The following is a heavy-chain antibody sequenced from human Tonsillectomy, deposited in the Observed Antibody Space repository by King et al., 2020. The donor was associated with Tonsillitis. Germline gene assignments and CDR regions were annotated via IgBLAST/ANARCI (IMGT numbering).Heavy chain of an antibody. D-gene: IGHD2-2*02. Sequence: VQLQESGPGLVKPSQTLSLTCTVSGGSINRGNYYWSWIRQPPGKVLEWIGNIYYSGSTNYNPSLKSGVTISVDMSKNKFSLKLSPVTAADPAVYYCARGMYDIVVVPAAIRHYYYMDVWGKGTTVTVSS. CDR3: ARGMYDIVVVPAAIRHYYYMDV. CDR1: GGSINRGNYY. J-gene: IGHJ6*03. V-gene: IGHV4-30-4*01. CDR2: IYYSGST.